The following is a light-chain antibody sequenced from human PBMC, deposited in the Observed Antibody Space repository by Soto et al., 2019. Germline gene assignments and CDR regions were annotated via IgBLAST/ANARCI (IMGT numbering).Light chain of an antibody. CDR3: QQYNDNWT. CDR1: QSISSW. Sequence: DIQMTQSPSTLSASVGDRVTITCRASQSISSWLAWHQQKPGKAPRLLIYKASNSESGVASRFSGSGSGTEFTLTITSLQPDDSAIYYCQQYNDNWTFGQGTKLDIK. J-gene: IGKJ1*01. V-gene: IGKV1-5*03. CDR2: KAS.